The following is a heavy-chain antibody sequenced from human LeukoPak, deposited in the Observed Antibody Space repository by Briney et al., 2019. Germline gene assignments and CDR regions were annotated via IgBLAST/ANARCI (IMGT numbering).Heavy chain of an antibody. CDR1: VFTFSSYT. Sequence: GGSLRLSCVASVFTFSSYTMNWVRKAPGKGLEWISYISSSSSITYYADSVKGRFSISRDNVKNSLYLQMNSLRDEYTAVYYCARDKSGSDSARGAVIDICGQGAMVTVSS. CDR2: ISSSSSIT. CDR3: ARDKSGSDSARGAVIDI. D-gene: IGHD1-26*01. J-gene: IGHJ3*02. V-gene: IGHV3-48*02.